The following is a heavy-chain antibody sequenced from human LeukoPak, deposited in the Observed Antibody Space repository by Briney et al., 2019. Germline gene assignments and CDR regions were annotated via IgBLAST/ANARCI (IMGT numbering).Heavy chain of an antibody. CDR2: IYSSGST. Sequence: SETLPLTCTVSGGSISSYYWSWIRQPAGKGLEWIGRIYSSGSTNYNPSLKSRVTMSVDTSKNQFSLKLSSVTAADTAVYYCARSREGYSYGSYWYFDLWGRGTLVTVSS. V-gene: IGHV4-4*07. D-gene: IGHD5-18*01. J-gene: IGHJ2*01. CDR1: GGSISSYY. CDR3: ARSREGYSYGSYWYFDL.